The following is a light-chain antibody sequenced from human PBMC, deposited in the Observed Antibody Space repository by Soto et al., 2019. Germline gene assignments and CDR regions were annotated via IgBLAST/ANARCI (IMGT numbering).Light chain of an antibody. CDR1: SSDVGGYNY. J-gene: IGLJ1*01. CDR2: DVS. V-gene: IGLV2-14*01. Sequence: QSALTQPASVSGSPGQSITISCTGTSSDVGGYNYVSWYQQHPGKAPKLMIYDVSNRHSGVSNRFSGSKSGNTASLTTSGLQAEDEADYYCSSYTSSSTLDVFGAGTKLTVL. CDR3: SSYTSSSTLDV.